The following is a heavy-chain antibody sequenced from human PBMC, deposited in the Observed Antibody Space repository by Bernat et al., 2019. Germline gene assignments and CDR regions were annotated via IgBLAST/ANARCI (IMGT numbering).Heavy chain of an antibody. D-gene: IGHD6-19*01. J-gene: IGHJ2*01. CDR1: GFTFSSYW. CDR3: ARAFEEWLVKRYWYFDL. V-gene: IGHV3-7*01. Sequence: EVQLVESGGGLVQPGGSLRLSCAASGFTFSSYWMSWVRQAPGKGLEWVANIKQDGSEKYYVDSVKGRFTSSRDNAKNSLYLQMNSLRAEDTAVYYCARAFEEWLVKRYWYFDLWGRGTLVTVSS. CDR2: IKQDGSEK.